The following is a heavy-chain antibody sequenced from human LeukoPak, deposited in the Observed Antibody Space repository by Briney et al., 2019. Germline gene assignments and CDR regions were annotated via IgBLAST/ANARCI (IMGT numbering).Heavy chain of an antibody. J-gene: IGHJ4*02. V-gene: IGHV3-15*01. CDR1: GFTFSSYS. CDR2: IKSKTDGGTT. D-gene: IGHD6-19*01. Sequence: GGSLRLSCAASGFTFSSYSMNWVRQAPGKGLEWVGRIKSKTDGGTTDYAAPVKGRFTISRDDSKNTLYLQMNSLKTEDTAVYYCTTDERAVYFDYWGQGTLVTVSS. CDR3: TTDERAVYFDY.